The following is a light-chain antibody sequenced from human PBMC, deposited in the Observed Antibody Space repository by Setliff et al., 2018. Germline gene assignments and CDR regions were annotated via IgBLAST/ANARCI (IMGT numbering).Light chain of an antibody. CDR1: SSNIGVNV. CDR2: NNY. CDR3: QSYGGGLNGYV. J-gene: IGLJ1*01. V-gene: IGLV1-44*01. Sequence: QSVLSQPPSASGTPGQRVTISCSGSSSNIGVNVVNWYQHLPGTSPKLLIYNNYQRPSGVPDRFSGSKSGSSASLAITGLQSEDEADYYCQSYGGGLNGYVFGTGTKVTVL.